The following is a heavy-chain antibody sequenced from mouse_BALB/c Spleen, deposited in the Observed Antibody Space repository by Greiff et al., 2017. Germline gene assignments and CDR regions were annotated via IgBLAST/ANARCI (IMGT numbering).Heavy chain of an antibody. CDR3: ASDTTVVARDYFDY. CDR1: GFTFSSYA. V-gene: IGHV5-9-3*01. Sequence: EVKLVESGGGLVKPGGSLKLSCAASGFTFSSYAMSWVRQTPEKRLEWVATISSGGSYTYYPDSVTGRFTISRDNAKNTLYLQMSSLRSEDTAMYYCASDTTVVARDYFDYWGQGTTLTVSS. CDR2: ISSGGSYT. D-gene: IGHD1-1*01. J-gene: IGHJ2*01.